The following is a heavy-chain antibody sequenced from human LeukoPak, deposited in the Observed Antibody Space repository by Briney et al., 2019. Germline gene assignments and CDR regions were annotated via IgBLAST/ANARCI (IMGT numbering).Heavy chain of an antibody. J-gene: IGHJ3*02. D-gene: IGHD6-6*01. V-gene: IGHV4-59*08. Sequence: SETLSLICTVSGGSISSYHWSWIRQPAGKGLEWIGYIYYSGSTNYNPSLKSRVTISVDTSKNQFSLKLSSVTAADTAVYYCARRASSLGAFDIWGQGTMVTVSS. CDR3: ARRASSLGAFDI. CDR1: GGSISSYH. CDR2: IYYSGST.